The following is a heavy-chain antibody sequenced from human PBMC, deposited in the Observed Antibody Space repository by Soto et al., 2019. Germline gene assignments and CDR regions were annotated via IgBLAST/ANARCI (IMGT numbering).Heavy chain of an antibody. V-gene: IGHV4-31*03. D-gene: IGHD2-2*01. CDR3: ARDHVVVPAAMHWFDP. CDR1: GGSISSGGYY. J-gene: IGHJ5*02. Sequence: SETLSLTCTVSGGSISSGGYYWSWIRQHPGKGLEWIGYIYYSGSTYYNPSPKSRVTISVDTSKNQFSLKLSSVTAADTAVYYCARDHVVVPAAMHWFDPWGQGTLVTVSS. CDR2: IYYSGST.